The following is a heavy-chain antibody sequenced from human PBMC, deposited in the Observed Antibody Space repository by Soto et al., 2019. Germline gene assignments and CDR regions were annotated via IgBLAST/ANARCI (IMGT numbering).Heavy chain of an antibody. CDR1: GGCISSYY. Sequence: QVQLQESGPGLVKPSETLSLTCTVSGGCISSYYWSWIRQPPGKGLEWIGYIHDTGITKYNPSLKSRVTISIDPSKNHFSLKVYSVTAADTAVHYCVRHTPGARWYFDLWGRGTLVTVSS. D-gene: IGHD2-8*02. V-gene: IGHV4-59*08. CDR2: IHDTGIT. J-gene: IGHJ2*01. CDR3: VRHTPGARWYFDL.